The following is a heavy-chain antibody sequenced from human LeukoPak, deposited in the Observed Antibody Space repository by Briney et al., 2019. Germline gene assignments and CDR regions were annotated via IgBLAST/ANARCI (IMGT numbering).Heavy chain of an antibody. CDR1: GFTFSSYW. CDR3: ARDPMGTSGYSGYDY. CDR2: IKQDGSEK. D-gene: IGHD5-12*01. J-gene: IGHJ4*02. Sequence: PGGSLRLSCAASGFTFSSYWMSWVRQAPGRGLEWVANIKQDGSEKYYVDSVKGRFTISRDNAKNSLYLQMNSLRAEDTAVYYCARDPMGTSGYSGYDYWGQGTLVTVSS. V-gene: IGHV3-7*01.